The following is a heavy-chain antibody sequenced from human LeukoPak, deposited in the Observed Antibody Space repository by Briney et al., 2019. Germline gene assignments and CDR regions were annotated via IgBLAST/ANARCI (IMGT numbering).Heavy chain of an antibody. Sequence: LTGGSLRLSCAASGFTFSSYAMSWVCQAPGKGLEWVSAISGSGGSTYYADSVKGRFTISRDNSKNTLYLQMNSLRAEDTAVYYCAKGRRDTAMANYYFDYWGQGTLVTVSS. CDR2: ISGSGGST. CDR1: GFTFSSYA. V-gene: IGHV3-23*01. D-gene: IGHD5-18*01. CDR3: AKGRRDTAMANYYFDY. J-gene: IGHJ4*02.